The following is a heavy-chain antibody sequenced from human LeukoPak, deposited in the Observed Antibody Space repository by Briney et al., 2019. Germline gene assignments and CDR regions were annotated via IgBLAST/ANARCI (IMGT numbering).Heavy chain of an antibody. V-gene: IGHV4-61*01. J-gene: IGHJ4*02. CDR3: ARSYDSSGYSPGHFDY. D-gene: IGHD3-22*01. CDR2: IYYSGST. CDR1: GGSVSSGSYY. Sequence: SETLSLTCTVSGGSVSSGSYYWSWIRQPPGKGLEWIGYIYYSGSTYYNPSLKSRVTISVDTSKNQFSLKLSSVTAADTAVYYCARSYDSSGYSPGHFDYWGQGTLVTVSS.